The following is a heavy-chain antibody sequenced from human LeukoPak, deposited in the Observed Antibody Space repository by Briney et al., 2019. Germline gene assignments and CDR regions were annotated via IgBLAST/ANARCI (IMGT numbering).Heavy chain of an antibody. Sequence: SETLSLTCTASGGSISSYNWSWIRQPPGKGLEWIGYIYYSGSTNYNPSLKSRVTISVDTSKNQFSLKLSSVTAADTAVYYCARLAGATLVVDYWGQGTLVTVSP. CDR3: ARLAGATLVVDY. CDR2: IYYSGST. CDR1: GGSISSYN. D-gene: IGHD1-26*01. V-gene: IGHV4-59*08. J-gene: IGHJ4*02.